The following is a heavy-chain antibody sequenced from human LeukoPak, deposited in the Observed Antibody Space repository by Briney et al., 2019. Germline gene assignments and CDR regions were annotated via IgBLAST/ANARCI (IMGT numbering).Heavy chain of an antibody. CDR1: GFTFSTYA. Sequence: PGGSLRLSCAASGFTFSTYAMSWVRQAPGKGLEWVPSISSSSSYIYYADSVKGRFTISRDNAKNSLYLQMNSLRAEDTAVYYCARPYSSGTSAFDYWGQGTLVTVSS. CDR2: ISSSSSYI. V-gene: IGHV3-21*01. D-gene: IGHD6-19*01. CDR3: ARPYSSGTSAFDY. J-gene: IGHJ4*02.